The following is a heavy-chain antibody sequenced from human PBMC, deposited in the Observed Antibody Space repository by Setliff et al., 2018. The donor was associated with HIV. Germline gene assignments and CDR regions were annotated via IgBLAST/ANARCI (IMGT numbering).Heavy chain of an antibody. CDR3: AKAVTLGYCGNDCYSFDY. CDR1: GGSISSYF. D-gene: IGHD2-21*01. J-gene: IGHJ4*01. Sequence: SETLSLTCTVSGGSISSYFRSWIRLPPGTGLEWIGDSHTTGNTHHNPSFTGRVTMSLDTSKNEFSLKLTSVTAADTAVYFCAKAVTLGYCGNDCYSFDYWGQGTLVTVSS. CDR2: SHTTGNT. V-gene: IGHV4-59*01.